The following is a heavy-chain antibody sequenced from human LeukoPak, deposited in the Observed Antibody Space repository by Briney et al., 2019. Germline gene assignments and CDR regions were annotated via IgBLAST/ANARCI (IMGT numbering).Heavy chain of an antibody. CDR3: AKATLGSSSWYFDY. Sequence: QPGGSLRLSCAASGFTFSSYAMSWVRQAPGKGLEWVSAISGSGGSTYYADSVKGRFTTSRDNSKNTLYLQMNSLRAEDTAVYYCAKATLGSSSWYFDYWGQGTLVTVSS. CDR2: ISGSGGST. D-gene: IGHD6-13*01. J-gene: IGHJ4*02. V-gene: IGHV3-23*01. CDR1: GFTFSSYA.